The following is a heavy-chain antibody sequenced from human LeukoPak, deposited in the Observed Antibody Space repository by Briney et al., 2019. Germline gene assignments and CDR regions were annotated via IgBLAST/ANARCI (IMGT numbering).Heavy chain of an antibody. CDR2: IYTSGST. CDR3: ARVLSYYDSSGYLNYYYMDV. Sequence: SETLSLTCTVSDGSISSYYWSWIRQPAGKGLEWIGRIYTSGSTNYNPSLKSRVTISVDKSKNQFSLKLSSVTAADTAVYYCARVLSYYDSSGYLNYYYMDVWGKGTTVTVSS. CDR1: DGSISSYY. J-gene: IGHJ6*03. D-gene: IGHD3-22*01. V-gene: IGHV4-4*07.